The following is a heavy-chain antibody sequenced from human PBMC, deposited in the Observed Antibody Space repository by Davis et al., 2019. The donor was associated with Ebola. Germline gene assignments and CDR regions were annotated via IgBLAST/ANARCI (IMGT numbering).Heavy chain of an antibody. CDR3: ARDSRYYYGSGSYFSQYYFDY. CDR2: INSDGSST. D-gene: IGHD3-10*01. J-gene: IGHJ4*02. CDR1: GFTFSSYW. Sequence: HTGGSLRLSCAASGFTFSSYWMHWVRQAPGKGLVWVSHINSDGSSTNYADSVKGRFTISRDNSKNTLYLQMNSLRPEDTAVYYCARDSRYYYGSGSYFSQYYFDYWGQGTLVTVSS. V-gene: IGHV3-74*01.